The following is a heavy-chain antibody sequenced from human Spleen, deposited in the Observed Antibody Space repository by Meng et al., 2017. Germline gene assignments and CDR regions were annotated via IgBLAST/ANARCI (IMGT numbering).Heavy chain of an antibody. CDR2: IYHSGST. V-gene: IGHV4-4*02. J-gene: IGHJ4*02. CDR1: GGSIGSCNW. CDR3: AREPVVVSHNLAQFDY. Sequence: QWPGPGAVKPSGTLSVTCASSGGSIGSCNWWSWVRQPPGKGLEWIGEIYHSGSTNYNPSLKSRVTISVDKSKNQFSLKLSSVTAADTAVYYCAREPVVVSHNLAQFDYWGQGTLVTVSS. D-gene: IGHD3-22*01.